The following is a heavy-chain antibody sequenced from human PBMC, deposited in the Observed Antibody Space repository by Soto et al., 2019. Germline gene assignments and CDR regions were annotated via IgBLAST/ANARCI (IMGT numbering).Heavy chain of an antibody. D-gene: IGHD3-10*01. V-gene: IGHV6-1*01. Sequence: SQTLSLTCVISGDRVSSNSAAWNWIRQSPSRGLEWLGRTYYRSKWYNDYAVSVKSRITINPDTSKNQFSLHLNSVTPEDTAVYYCATRGITLGAEYFHHWGQGTLVTVSS. J-gene: IGHJ1*01. CDR1: GDRVSSNSAA. CDR2: TYYRSKWYN. CDR3: ATRGITLGAEYFHH.